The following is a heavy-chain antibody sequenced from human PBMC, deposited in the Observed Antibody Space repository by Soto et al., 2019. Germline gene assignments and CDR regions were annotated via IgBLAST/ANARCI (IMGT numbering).Heavy chain of an antibody. CDR3: AKAARGSGRDYYFDY. D-gene: IGHD3-10*01. J-gene: IGHJ4*02. V-gene: IGHV3-7*05. CDR1: GFTFSNYW. Sequence: EVQLVESGGGLVQPGGSLRLSCAASGFTFSNYWMSWVRQAPGKGLEWVANMNQDGSQEYYVDSVKGRFTISRDNAENSLYLQMNSLRDEDTAVYYCAKAARGSGRDYYFDYWGQGTRITVSS. CDR2: MNQDGSQE.